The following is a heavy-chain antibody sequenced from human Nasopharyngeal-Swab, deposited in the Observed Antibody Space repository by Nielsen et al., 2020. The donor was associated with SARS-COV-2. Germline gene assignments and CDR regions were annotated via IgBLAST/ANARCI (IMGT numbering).Heavy chain of an antibody. V-gene: IGHV3-73*01. CDR1: GFILSASA. Sequence: GESLKISCAASGFILSASAMHWVPQASGKGLEWVGRIGDKDHNYATTYGAPVKGRFTISSDDSKNTVFLQMDSLKTEDTALYYCTTDFYFDYWGQGTLVTVSS. CDR3: TTDFYFDY. J-gene: IGHJ4*02. CDR2: IGDKDHNYAT.